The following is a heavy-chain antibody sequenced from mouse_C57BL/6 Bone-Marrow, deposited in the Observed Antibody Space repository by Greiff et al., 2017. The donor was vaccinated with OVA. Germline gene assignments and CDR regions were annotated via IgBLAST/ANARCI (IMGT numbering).Heavy chain of an antibody. CDR3: AREGTTVHWYFDV. CDR1: GYAFSSSW. CDR2: IYPGDGDT. D-gene: IGHD1-1*01. Sequence: QVQLQQSGPELVKPGASVKISCKASGYAFSSSWMNWVKQRPGKGLEWIGRIYPGDGDTNYNGKFKGKATLTADKSSSTAYMQLSSLTSEDSAVYVCAREGTTVHWYFDVWGTGTTVTVSS. V-gene: IGHV1-82*01. J-gene: IGHJ1*03.